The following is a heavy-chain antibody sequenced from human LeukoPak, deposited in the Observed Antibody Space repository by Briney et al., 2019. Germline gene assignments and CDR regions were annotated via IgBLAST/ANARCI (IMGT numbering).Heavy chain of an antibody. CDR2: IYSGGST. V-gene: IGHV3-53*01. CDR1: GFTFISYA. CDR3: ASLYSGSYYSGYYFDY. J-gene: IGHJ4*02. Sequence: TGGSLRLSCAASGFTFISYAMSWVRQAPGKGLEWVSVIYSGGSTYYADSVKGRFTISRDNSKNTLYLQMNSLRAEDTAVYCCASLYSGSYYSGYYFDYWGQGTLVTVSS. D-gene: IGHD1-26*01.